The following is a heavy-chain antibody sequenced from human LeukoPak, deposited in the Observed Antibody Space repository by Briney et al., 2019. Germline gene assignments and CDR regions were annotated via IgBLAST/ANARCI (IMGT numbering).Heavy chain of an antibody. CDR2: IYYSGST. Sequence: SETLSLTCTVSGCSISSGDYYWSWIRQPPGKGLEWIGYIYYSGSTYYNPSLKSRVTISVDTSKNQFSLKLSSVTAADTAVYYCARRPYDFWRSWFDPWGQGTLVTVSS. J-gene: IGHJ5*02. CDR1: GCSISSGDYY. V-gene: IGHV4-30-4*01. CDR3: ARRPYDFWRSWFDP. D-gene: IGHD3-3*01.